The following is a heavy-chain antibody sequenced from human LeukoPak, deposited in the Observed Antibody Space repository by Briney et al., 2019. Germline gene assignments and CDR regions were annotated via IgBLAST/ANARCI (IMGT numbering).Heavy chain of an antibody. D-gene: IGHD5-24*01. V-gene: IGHV3-23*01. J-gene: IGHJ4*02. CDR2: ISGSGSST. Sequence: GGSLRLSCTASGFTVTTYAMSWVRQAPGKGLKWFSGISGSGSSTYYADSVKGRFTISRDTSKNTLYLEMNSLRADDTAVYYCAKCGMSTIGELDYWGQGTLVTVSS. CDR1: GFTVTTYA. CDR3: AKCGMSTIGELDY.